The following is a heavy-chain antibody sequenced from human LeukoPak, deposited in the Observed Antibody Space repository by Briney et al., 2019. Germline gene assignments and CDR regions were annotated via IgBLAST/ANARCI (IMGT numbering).Heavy chain of an antibody. V-gene: IGHV3-30*03. CDR1: GFPFSSYA. Sequence: GGSLRLSCAASGFPFSSYAMHWVRQAPGKGLEWVAAISYDGSNKYYADSVKGRFTISRDNSKNTMYLQMNSLRAEDTAVFYCAGNGAWGQGTLVTVSS. D-gene: IGHD4-23*01. J-gene: IGHJ4*02. CDR2: ISYDGSNK. CDR3: AGNGA.